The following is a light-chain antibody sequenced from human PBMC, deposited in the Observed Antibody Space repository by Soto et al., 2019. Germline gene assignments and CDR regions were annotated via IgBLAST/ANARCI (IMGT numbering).Light chain of an antibody. J-gene: IGKJ1*01. CDR3: QQSYTTPVT. CDR1: QSINRY. Sequence: DIQVTQSPSSLSASVGARVTITCRASQSINRYLNWYQQKPGKAPKLLIYAASNLQSGVPSRFSGSGSGTDFTLTISSLQPEEFATYYCQQSYTTPVTVGQGTKVDIK. V-gene: IGKV1-39*01. CDR2: AAS.